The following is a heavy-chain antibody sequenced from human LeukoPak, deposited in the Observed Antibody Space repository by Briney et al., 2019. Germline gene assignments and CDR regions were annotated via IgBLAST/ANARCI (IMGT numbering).Heavy chain of an antibody. CDR1: GFTFSSYW. CDR3: AAVYGGDAFDI. CDR2: IKQDGSEK. Sequence: GGSLRLSCAASGFTFSSYWMSWVRQAPGKGLEWVANIKQDGSEKYYVDSVKGRFTISRDSAKNSLYLQMNSLRAEDTAVYYCAAVYGGDAFDIWGQGTMVTVSS. V-gene: IGHV3-7*01. J-gene: IGHJ3*02. D-gene: IGHD5/OR15-5a*01.